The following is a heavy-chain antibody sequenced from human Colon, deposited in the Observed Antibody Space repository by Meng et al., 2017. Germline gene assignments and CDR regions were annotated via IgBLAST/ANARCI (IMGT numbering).Heavy chain of an antibody. J-gene: IGHJ4*02. CDR3: ARGQTVRAFEY. CDR2: IYAGGSV. V-gene: IGHV4-4*08. Sequence: SETLSLTCTISVGSFSVYSWHWIRQSPGKGLEWIGHIYAGGSVTYNPSLNSRLSISIDTSNNQFSLQLISLTAADTATYFCARGQTVRAFEYWGQGTPVTVSS. D-gene: IGHD2-21*02. CDR1: VGSFSVYS.